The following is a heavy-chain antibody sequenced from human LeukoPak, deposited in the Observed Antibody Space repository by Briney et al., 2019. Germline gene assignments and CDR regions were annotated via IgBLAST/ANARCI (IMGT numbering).Heavy chain of an antibody. D-gene: IGHD3-10*01. CDR2: IYYSGST. Sequence: SETLSLTCTVSGGSISSYYWSWIRQPPGKGLEWIGYIYYSGSTNYNPSLKSRVTISVDTSKNQFSLKLSSVTAADTAVYYCARSGHYGSGSYYNDYYYGMGVWGQGTTVTVSS. J-gene: IGHJ6*02. V-gene: IGHV4-59*01. CDR1: GGSISSYY. CDR3: ARSGHYGSGSYYNDYYYGMGV.